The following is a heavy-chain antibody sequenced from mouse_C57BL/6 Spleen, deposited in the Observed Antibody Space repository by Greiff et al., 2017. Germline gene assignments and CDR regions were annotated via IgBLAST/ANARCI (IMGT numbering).Heavy chain of an antibody. J-gene: IGHJ2*01. CDR3: ARQGGYYAYFDY. CDR2: IWSDGST. V-gene: IGHV2-6-1*01. D-gene: IGHD1-1*01. CDR1: GFSLTSYG. Sequence: QVQLQQSGPGLVAPSQSLSITCTVSGFSLTSYGVHWVRQPPGKGLEWLVVIWSDGSTTYNSALNSRLSISKDNSKSQVFLKMNSLQTDDTAMYYCARQGGYYAYFDYWGQGTTLTVSS.